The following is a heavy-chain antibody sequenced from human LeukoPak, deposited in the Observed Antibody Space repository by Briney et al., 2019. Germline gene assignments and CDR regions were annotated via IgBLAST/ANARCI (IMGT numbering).Heavy chain of an antibody. CDR3: ARDHGITGTTIYPL. CDR1: GFTFSSYE. Sequence: GGSLRLSCAASGFTFSSYEMNWVRRAPGKGLEWVSYISSSGSTIYYADSVKGRFTISRDNAKNSLYLQMNSLRAEDTAVYYCARDHGITGTTIYPLWGQGTLVTVSS. V-gene: IGHV3-48*03. J-gene: IGHJ4*02. D-gene: IGHD1-7*01. CDR2: ISSSGSTI.